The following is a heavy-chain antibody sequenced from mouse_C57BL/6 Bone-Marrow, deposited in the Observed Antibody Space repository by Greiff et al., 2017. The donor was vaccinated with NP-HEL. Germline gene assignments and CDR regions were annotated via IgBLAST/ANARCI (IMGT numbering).Heavy chain of an antibody. D-gene: IGHD1-1*01. J-gene: IGHJ1*03. CDR2: IYPRSGNT. V-gene: IGHV1-81*01. CDR1: GYTFTSYG. CDR3: ARYHYYGSSLYWYFDV. Sequence: VKLQESGAELARPGASVKLSCKASGYTFTSYGISWVTQRTGQGLEWIGEIYPRSGNTYYNATFKGKGTLTADKYSSTAYTELRSLTSEDSAVYFCARYHYYGSSLYWYFDVWGTGTTVTVSS.